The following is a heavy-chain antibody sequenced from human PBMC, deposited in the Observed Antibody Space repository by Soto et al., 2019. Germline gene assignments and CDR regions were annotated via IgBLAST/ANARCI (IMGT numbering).Heavy chain of an antibody. CDR2: IYYSGST. Sequence: QLQLQESGPGLVKPSETLSLTCTVSGGSISSSSHYWGWIRQPPGKGLEWIGSIYYSGSTYYNPSLNSRVTISVDTSKNQFSLKLSSVTAADTAVYYCARHEVKGSGAAAEFDYWGQGTLVTVSS. V-gene: IGHV4-39*01. J-gene: IGHJ4*02. CDR1: GGSISSSSHY. D-gene: IGHD6-13*01. CDR3: ARHEVKGSGAAAEFDY.